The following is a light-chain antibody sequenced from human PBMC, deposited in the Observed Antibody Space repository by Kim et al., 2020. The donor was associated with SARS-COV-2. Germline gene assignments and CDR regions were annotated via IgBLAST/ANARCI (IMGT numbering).Light chain of an antibody. CDR2: EVS. CDR1: TSDVGSSNG. CDR3: SSYTSSSML. V-gene: IGLV2-18*02. J-gene: IGLJ3*02. Sequence: QSALTQPPSVSGSPGQSVTISCTVTTSDVGSSNGVSWYQQPPGTAPKLIIYEVSNRPSGVPDRFSGSKSGNTASLTISGLQAEDEADYYCSSYTSSSMLFGGGTQLTVL.